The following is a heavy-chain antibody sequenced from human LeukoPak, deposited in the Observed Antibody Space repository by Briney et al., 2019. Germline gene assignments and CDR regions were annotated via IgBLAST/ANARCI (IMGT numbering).Heavy chain of an antibody. V-gene: IGHV1-18*01. CDR3: ARVDIVATTNYYYYMDV. J-gene: IGHJ6*03. D-gene: IGHD5-12*01. CDR1: GYTFTSYG. CDR2: ISAYNGNT. Sequence: ASVKVSCKASGYTFTSYGIDWVRQAPGQGLEWMGWISAYNGNTNYAQKLQGRVTMTTDTSTSTAYMELRSLRSDDTAVYYCARVDIVATTNYYYYMDVWGKGTTVTI.